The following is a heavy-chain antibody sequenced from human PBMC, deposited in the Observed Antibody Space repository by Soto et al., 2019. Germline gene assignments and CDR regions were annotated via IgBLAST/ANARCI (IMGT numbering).Heavy chain of an antibody. Sequence: PGGSLRLSCAASGFTFSSYAMHWVRQAPGKGLEWVAVISYDGSNKYYADSVKGRFTISRDNSKNTLYLQMNSLRAEDTAVYYCARDFHLFSMAYYDFWSGSLGFDYWGQGTLVTVSS. CDR3: ARDFHLFSMAYYDFWSGSLGFDY. CDR2: ISYDGSNK. CDR1: GFTFSSYA. J-gene: IGHJ4*02. V-gene: IGHV3-30-3*01. D-gene: IGHD3-3*01.